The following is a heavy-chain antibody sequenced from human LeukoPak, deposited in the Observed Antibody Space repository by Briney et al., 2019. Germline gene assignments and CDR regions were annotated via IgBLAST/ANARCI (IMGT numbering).Heavy chain of an antibody. CDR2: ISGSGAST. V-gene: IGHV3-23*01. D-gene: IGHD2/OR15-2a*01. Sequence: GGSLRLSCAASGFTFSNYAMSWVRQAPGKGPEWVSGISGSGASTFYADSVKGRFTISRDNPKNSLYLQMDSLRAEDTAVYYCVRDVSRRIGMDVWGQGTTVTVSS. CDR1: GFTFSNYA. J-gene: IGHJ6*02. CDR3: VRDVSRRIGMDV.